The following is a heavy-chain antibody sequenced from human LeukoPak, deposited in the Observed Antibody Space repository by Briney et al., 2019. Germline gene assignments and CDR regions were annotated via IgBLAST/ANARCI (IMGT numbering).Heavy chain of an antibody. CDR3: ARDSGYSYGGMDV. Sequence: PGGSLRLSCAASGFTFSHTWMTWVRQAPGKGLEWVSYISSSGSTIYYADSVKGRFTISRDNAKNSLYLQMNSLRAEDTAVYYCARDSGYSYGGMDVWGQGTTVTVSS. V-gene: IGHV3-11*04. D-gene: IGHD5-18*01. CDR1: GFTFSHTW. CDR2: ISSSGSTI. J-gene: IGHJ6*02.